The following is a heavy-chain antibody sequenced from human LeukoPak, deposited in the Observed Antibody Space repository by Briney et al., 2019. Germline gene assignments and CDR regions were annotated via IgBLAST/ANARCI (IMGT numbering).Heavy chain of an antibody. D-gene: IGHD5-18*01. V-gene: IGHV3-23*01. CDR2: ISGRGDGT. J-gene: IGHJ4*02. CDR3: ARDRGSYGPVTD. Sequence: GGSLRLSCAASGFTFSNYAMTWVRQAPGKGLEWISTISGRGDGTYYTDSVKGRFTISRDNSKNTVYLQMNSLRAEDTAVYYCARDRGSYGPVTDWGQGTLVTVSS. CDR1: GFTFSNYA.